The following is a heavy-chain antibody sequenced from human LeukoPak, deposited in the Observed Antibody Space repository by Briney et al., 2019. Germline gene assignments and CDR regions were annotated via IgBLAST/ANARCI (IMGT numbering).Heavy chain of an antibody. J-gene: IGHJ4*02. Sequence: PGGSLRLSCAASGFTFSSYGMHWVRQAPGKGLEWVAFIRYDGGNKYYADSVKGRFTISRDNSKNTLYLQMNSLRAEDTAVYYCVRGEPDAVRFYFDFWGQGALVTVSS. CDR1: GFTFSSYG. CDR2: IRYDGGNK. V-gene: IGHV3-30*02. D-gene: IGHD2-2*01. CDR3: VRGEPDAVRFYFDF.